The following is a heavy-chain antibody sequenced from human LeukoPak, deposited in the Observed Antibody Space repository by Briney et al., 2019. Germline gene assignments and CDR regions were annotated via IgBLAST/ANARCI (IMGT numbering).Heavy chain of an antibody. Sequence: SETMSLTCAVSGGSISSYYWSWIRQPPGKGLEWIGYIYYSGSTNYNPSLKSRVTISVDTSKNQFSLKLSSVTAADTAVYYCARWAYGSGSYNADYWGQGTLVTVS. J-gene: IGHJ4*02. CDR1: GGSISSYY. CDR3: ARWAYGSGSYNADY. V-gene: IGHV4-59*08. D-gene: IGHD3-10*01. CDR2: IYYSGST.